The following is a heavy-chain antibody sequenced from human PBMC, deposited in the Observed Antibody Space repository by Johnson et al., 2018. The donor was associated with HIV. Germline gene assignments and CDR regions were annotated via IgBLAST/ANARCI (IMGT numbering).Heavy chain of an antibody. CDR3: ARDPLTAARWGPMNGGAFDI. CDR2: ISYDGRNK. J-gene: IGHJ3*02. Sequence: QVQLVESGGGVVQPGRSLRLSCAASAFTFSRYAMHWVRQATGKGLEWLAVISYDGRNKYYADSVKGRFTISRANSKHTLDLQMNSLRAEDTAVYYCARDPLTAARWGPMNGGAFDIWGQGTMVTVSS. V-gene: IGHV3-30*04. D-gene: IGHD6-6*01. CDR1: AFTFSRYA.